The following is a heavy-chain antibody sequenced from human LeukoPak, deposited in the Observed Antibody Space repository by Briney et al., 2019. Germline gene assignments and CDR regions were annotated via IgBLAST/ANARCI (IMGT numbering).Heavy chain of an antibody. D-gene: IGHD6-13*01. CDR3: AREDSRRAAAGVLFWFDP. CDR2: IFYSGST. Sequence: PSETLSLTCTVSSGSISTSNYYWGWVRTPPGKALAWIGNIFYSGSTYYRPSLKSLVIISLDTSRNQFSLKLSSVTAADTAVYYCAREDSRRAAAGVLFWFDPWGQGTLVTVSS. CDR1: SGSISTSNYY. J-gene: IGHJ5*02. V-gene: IGHV4-39*07.